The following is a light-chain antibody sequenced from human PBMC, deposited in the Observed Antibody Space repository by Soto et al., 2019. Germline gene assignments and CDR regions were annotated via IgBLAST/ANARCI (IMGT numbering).Light chain of an antibody. CDR1: QSVTTY. J-gene: IGKJ3*01. V-gene: IGKV3-11*01. CDR3: QQRGHWPPT. CDR2: NSF. Sequence: EIVLTQSPATLSLSPGETATLSCRASQSVTTYLAWYQQKPGQAPRLLIYNSFNRAAGIPARFSGSGSETDFTLTISNLEPEDFAVYYCQQRGHWPPTFGPGTKVDIK.